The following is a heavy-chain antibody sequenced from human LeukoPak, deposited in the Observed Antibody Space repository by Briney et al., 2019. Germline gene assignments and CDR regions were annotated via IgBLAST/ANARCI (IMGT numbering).Heavy chain of an antibody. Sequence: GGSLRLSCAASGFTFTNYWIHWVRQAPGKGLVWVSHINSDGSSTPYADSVKGRFTISRDKAKNMLYLQMNNLRAEDTAVYYCARGHSGSYSRTFDYWGQGILVTVSS. D-gene: IGHD1-26*01. CDR2: INSDGSST. CDR3: ARGHSGSYSRTFDY. V-gene: IGHV3-74*01. J-gene: IGHJ4*02. CDR1: GFTFTNYW.